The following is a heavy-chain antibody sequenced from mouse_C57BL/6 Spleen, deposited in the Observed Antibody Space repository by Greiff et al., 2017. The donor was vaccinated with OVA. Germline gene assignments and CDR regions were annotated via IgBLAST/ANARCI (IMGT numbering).Heavy chain of an antibody. D-gene: IGHD2-3*01. V-gene: IGHV14-3*01. CDR2: IDPANGNT. CDR1: GFTFNNTY. CDR3: AYPSCDGYYGGFAY. J-gene: IGHJ3*01. Sequence: VQLQQSVAELVRPGASVKLSCTASGFTFNNTYMHWVKQRPEQGLEWIGRIDPANGNTKYAPKFQGKATITADTSSNTAYLQLSSLTSEDTAIYDCAYPSCDGYYGGFAYWGQGTLVTVSA.